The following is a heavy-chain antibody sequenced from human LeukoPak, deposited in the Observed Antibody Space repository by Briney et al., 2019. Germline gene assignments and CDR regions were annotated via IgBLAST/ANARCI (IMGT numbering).Heavy chain of an antibody. D-gene: IGHD2-2*01. Sequence: GGSLRLSCAASGFTFSTYAMNWVRQAPGKGLEWLSYISSGGSTVYYADSVKGRFTISRDNAERSLYLQMISLRVEDTAIYYCVRDFEVPAAAPDYFYYYYMDVWGKGTTVTVSS. CDR1: GFTFSTYA. V-gene: IGHV3-48*03. J-gene: IGHJ6*03. CDR2: ISSGGSTV. CDR3: VRDFEVPAAAPDYFYYYYMDV.